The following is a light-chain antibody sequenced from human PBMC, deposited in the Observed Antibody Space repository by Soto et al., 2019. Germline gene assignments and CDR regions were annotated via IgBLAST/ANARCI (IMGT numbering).Light chain of an antibody. Sequence: EIVLTQSPGTLSLSPGDRATLSCRASQSLSSSYSAWYQQKPGQAPRLLIYGTSIRATGIPDRFSGSGSGTDFTLTITRLEPEDFAVYYCQRFGTSPPWTFGQGTKVDIK. CDR1: QSLSSSY. CDR3: QRFGTSPPWT. V-gene: IGKV3-20*01. CDR2: GTS. J-gene: IGKJ1*01.